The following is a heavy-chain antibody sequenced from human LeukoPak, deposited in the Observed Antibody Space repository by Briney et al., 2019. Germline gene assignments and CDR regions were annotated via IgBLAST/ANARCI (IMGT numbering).Heavy chain of an antibody. J-gene: IGHJ4*02. D-gene: IGHD3-22*01. CDR1: GGTFSSYA. V-gene: IGHV1-69*05. CDR3: ARANYYDSSGLFGFDY. Sequence: GASVKVSCKASGGTFSSYAFSWVRQAPGQGLEWMGGIIPIFGTANYAQKFQGRVTITTDESTSTAYMELSSLRSEDTAVYYCARANYYDSSGLFGFDYWGQGTLVTVSS. CDR2: IIPIFGTA.